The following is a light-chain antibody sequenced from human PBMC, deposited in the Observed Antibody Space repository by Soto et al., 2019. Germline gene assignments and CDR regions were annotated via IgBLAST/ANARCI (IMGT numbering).Light chain of an antibody. V-gene: IGKV3-20*01. CDR1: QSVSSSY. J-gene: IGKJ1*01. Sequence: EIVLTQSPGTLSLSPGERATLSCRASQSVSSSYLAWYQQKPGQAPRLLIYDASSRATGIPDRFSGSGSGTVFTLTISRLEPDDVAVYYCQQYGSSRTFGQGTKVEIK. CDR2: DAS. CDR3: QQYGSSRT.